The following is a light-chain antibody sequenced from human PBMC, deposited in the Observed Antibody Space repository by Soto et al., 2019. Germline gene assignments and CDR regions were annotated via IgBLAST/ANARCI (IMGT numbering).Light chain of an antibody. CDR3: SSYAGSNHFVV. J-gene: IGLJ2*01. CDR1: SSDVGGYNY. CDR2: EVS. V-gene: IGLV2-8*01. Sequence: QSALTQPPSASGSPGQSVTISCTGTSSDVGGYNYVSWYQQHPGKAPKLMIYEVSKRPSGVPDRFSGSKSGNTASLTVSGLQAEDEADYYCSSYAGSNHFVVFGGVTKLTVL.